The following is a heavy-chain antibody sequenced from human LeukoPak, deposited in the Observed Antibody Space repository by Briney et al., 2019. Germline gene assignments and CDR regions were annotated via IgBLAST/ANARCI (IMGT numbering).Heavy chain of an antibody. CDR2: ISPTGSTT. V-gene: IGHV3-74*01. J-gene: IGHJ4*02. CDR3: ARGPNSNWSGLDF. CDR1: GLTFSSHW. Sequence: GGSLRLSCAASGLTFSSHWMHWARQLPGKGLVWVSRISPTGSTTSYADSVKGQFTVSRDNAKNTLYLQVNNLRAEDTAVYYCARGPNSNWSGLDFWGQGTLLTVSS. D-gene: IGHD6-6*01.